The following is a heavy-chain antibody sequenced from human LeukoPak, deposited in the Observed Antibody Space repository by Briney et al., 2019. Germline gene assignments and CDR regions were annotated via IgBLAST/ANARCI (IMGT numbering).Heavy chain of an antibody. CDR2: IYYSGST. V-gene: IGHV4-39*07. J-gene: IGHJ3*02. Sequence: SETLSLTCTVSGGSISSSSYYWGWIRQPPGKGLEWIGSIYYSGSTYYNPSLKSRVTISVDTSKNQFSLKLSSVTAADTAVYYCAREPTTGGAFDIWGQGTMVTVSS. D-gene: IGHD1-14*01. CDR3: AREPTTGGAFDI. CDR1: GGSISSSSYY.